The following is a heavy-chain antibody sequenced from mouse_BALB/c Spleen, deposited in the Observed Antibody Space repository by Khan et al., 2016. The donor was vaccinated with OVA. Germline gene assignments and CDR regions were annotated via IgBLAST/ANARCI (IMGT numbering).Heavy chain of an antibody. J-gene: IGHJ3*01. CDR1: GFTFSSFV. CDR3: ANGSYGWFAY. V-gene: IGHV5-9-1*01. Sequence: EVELVESGGGLVEPGGSLELSCAASGFTFSSFVMSWVRQTPEKRLEWVATISSAATYTYYTDSVKGRFTISRDTAKNTLYLPINSLRSEDTAIYYCANGSYGWFAYWGQGTLVTVSA. D-gene: IGHD1-1*02. CDR2: ISSAATYT.